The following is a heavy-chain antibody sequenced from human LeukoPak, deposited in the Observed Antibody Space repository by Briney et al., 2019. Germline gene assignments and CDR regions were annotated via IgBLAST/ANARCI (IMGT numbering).Heavy chain of an antibody. V-gene: IGHV3-48*03. CDR3: AKTIVATIGDY. CDR2: ISSSGSTI. Sequence: PGGSLRLSCAASGFTFSSYEMNWVRQAPGKGLEWVSYISSSGSTIYYADSVKGRFTISRDNAKNSLYLQMNSLRAEDTAVYYCAKTIVATIGDYWGQGTLVTVSS. J-gene: IGHJ4*02. CDR1: GFTFSSYE. D-gene: IGHD5-12*01.